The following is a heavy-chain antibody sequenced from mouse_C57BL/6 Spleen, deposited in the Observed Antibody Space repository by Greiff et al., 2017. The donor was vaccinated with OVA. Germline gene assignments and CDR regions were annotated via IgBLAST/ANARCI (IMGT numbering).Heavy chain of an antibody. CDR2: IHPNSGST. CDR1: GYTFTSYW. CDR3: ARWLLLYAMDY. J-gene: IGHJ4*01. D-gene: IGHD2-3*01. Sequence: VQLQQPGAELVKPGASVKLSCKASGYTFTSYWMHWVKQRPGQGLEWIGMIHPNSGSTNYNEKFKSKATLTVDKSSSTAYMQLSSLTSEDSAVDYWARWLLLYAMDYWGQGTSGTVSS. V-gene: IGHV1-64*01.